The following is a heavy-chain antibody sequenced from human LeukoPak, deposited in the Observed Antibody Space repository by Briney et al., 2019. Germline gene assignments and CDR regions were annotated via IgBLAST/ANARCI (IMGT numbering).Heavy chain of an antibody. V-gene: IGHV5-51*01. J-gene: IGHJ4*02. Sequence: GASLQISYKGSGSSFTSYWIGWVRPMPGKGLGWMGIIFPGDSETRYSPSFQSQVTISADKSSRTAHLQWSSLKASDTAMYYCARVGATGNWGQGTLVTVSS. CDR3: ARVGATGN. CDR1: GSSFTSYW. D-gene: IGHD1-26*01. CDR2: IFPGDSET.